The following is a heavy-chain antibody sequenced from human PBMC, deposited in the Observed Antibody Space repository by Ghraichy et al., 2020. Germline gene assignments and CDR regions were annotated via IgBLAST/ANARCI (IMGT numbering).Heavy chain of an antibody. Sequence: SETLSLTCTLSGGSISNNNYFWGWIRQPPGKGLEWIGSIYFTGITYYNPSLRSRVTMSVDTSKNLFSLRLSSVTAADTAVYYCASWYRSGTTYWFDPWGQGTLVTVSS. J-gene: IGHJ5*02. CDR1: GGSISNNNYF. CDR2: IYFTGIT. D-gene: IGHD1-7*01. CDR3: ASWYRSGTTYWFDP. V-gene: IGHV4-39*01.